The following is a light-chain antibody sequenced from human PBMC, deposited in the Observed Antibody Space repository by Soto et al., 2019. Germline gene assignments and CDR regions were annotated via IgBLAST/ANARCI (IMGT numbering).Light chain of an antibody. CDR1: QSVATN. CDR3: QQYNKWPQT. Sequence: EAVLTQPPATLSVFPGERATLSCRASQSVATNLAWYQQRPGQAPRLLIYGASKRAIGLPARFSGSGSGTEFTLTITSLQSEDFAVYYCQQYNKWPQTFGQGTKVDIK. V-gene: IGKV3-15*01. CDR2: GAS. J-gene: IGKJ1*01.